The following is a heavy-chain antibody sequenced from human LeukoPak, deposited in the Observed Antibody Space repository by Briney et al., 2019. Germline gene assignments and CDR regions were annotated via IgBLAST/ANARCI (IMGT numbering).Heavy chain of an antibody. D-gene: IGHD3-22*01. Sequence: ASVKVSCKASGYTFTSYGISWVRQASGQGLEWMGWISAYNGNTNYAQKLQGRVTMTTDTSTSTAYMELRSLRSDDTAVYYCARYYYDSSGPPGLYGMDVWGQGTTVTVSS. V-gene: IGHV1-18*01. CDR1: GYTFTSYG. CDR3: ARYYYDSSGPPGLYGMDV. CDR2: ISAYNGNT. J-gene: IGHJ6*02.